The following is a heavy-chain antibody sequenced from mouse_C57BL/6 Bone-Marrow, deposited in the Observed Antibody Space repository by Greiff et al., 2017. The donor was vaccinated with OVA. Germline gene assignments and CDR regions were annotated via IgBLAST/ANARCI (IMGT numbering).Heavy chain of an antibody. V-gene: IGHV2-5*01. CDR3: AKKGYGSSHWYFDV. D-gene: IGHD1-1*01. CDR1: GFSLTSYG. CDR2: IWRGGST. J-gene: IGHJ1*03. Sequence: QVQLQQSVPGLVQPSQSLSITCTVSGFSLTSYGVHWVRQSPGKGLEWLGVIWRGGSTDYNAAFMSRLSITQDNSKSQVFFKMNSLQADDTAMYYCAKKGYGSSHWYFDVWGTGTTVTVSS.